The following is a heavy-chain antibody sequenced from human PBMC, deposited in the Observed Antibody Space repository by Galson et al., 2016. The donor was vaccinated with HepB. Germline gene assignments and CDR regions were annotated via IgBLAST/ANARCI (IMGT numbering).Heavy chain of an antibody. J-gene: IGHJ4*02. D-gene: IGHD2-2*02. V-gene: IGHV3-23*01. Sequence: SLRLSCAASGFIFSDNAMSWVRQAPGKGLEWVSAIGGRGGSTYYADSVKGRFTISRDNSEDTLYLQMSSLRAEDAAVYYCAQSTLKSPYTSSWYYFHYWGRGTLVTVSS. CDR2: IGGRGGST. CDR3: AQSTLKSPYTSSWYYFHY. CDR1: GFIFSDNA.